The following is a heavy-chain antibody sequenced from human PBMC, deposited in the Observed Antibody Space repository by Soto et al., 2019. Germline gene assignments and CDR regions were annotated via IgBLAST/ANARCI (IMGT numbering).Heavy chain of an antibody. Sequence: RASVKVSCKASGYTFTSYGISWVRQAPGQGLEWMGWISAYNANTNYAQKPQGRVTMTTDTSTSTTYMELRSLRSDDTAVYYCARDRPISRQLVLEYNWFDPCGQGTLVTVSS. CDR2: ISAYNANT. CDR1: GYTFTSYG. CDR3: ARDRPISRQLVLEYNWFDP. V-gene: IGHV1-18*04. J-gene: IGHJ5*02. D-gene: IGHD6-13*01.